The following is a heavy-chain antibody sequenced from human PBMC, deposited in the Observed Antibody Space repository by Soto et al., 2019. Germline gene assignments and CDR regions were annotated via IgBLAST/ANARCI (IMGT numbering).Heavy chain of an antibody. Sequence: QVTLQETGPGLVKPSETLSLTCTVSGGSVSSGRYYCSWIRQPPGTGLEWIGYLYYSGNTNYNPSLKSRVTISVDTSKNQFSLKLSSVTAADTAVYYCARVPTGTTWVTSEYWGQGTLVTVSS. J-gene: IGHJ4*02. CDR3: ARVPTGTTWVTSEY. V-gene: IGHV4-61*01. CDR1: GGSVSSGRYY. D-gene: IGHD1-7*01. CDR2: LYYSGNT.